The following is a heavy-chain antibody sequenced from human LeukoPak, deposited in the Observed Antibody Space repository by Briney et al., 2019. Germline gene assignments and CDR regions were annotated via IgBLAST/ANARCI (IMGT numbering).Heavy chain of an antibody. J-gene: IGHJ5*02. CDR2: IYYSGST. D-gene: IGHD4-17*01. V-gene: IGHV4-59*04. Sequence: SETLSLTCTVSGGSISSYYWSWIRQPPGKGLEWIGYIYYSGSTYYNPSLKSRVTISVDTSKNQFSLRLTSVTAADMAVYYCAMQVGIYGDYNNWFDPWGQGARVTVSS. CDR1: GGSISSYY. CDR3: AMQVGIYGDYNNWFDP.